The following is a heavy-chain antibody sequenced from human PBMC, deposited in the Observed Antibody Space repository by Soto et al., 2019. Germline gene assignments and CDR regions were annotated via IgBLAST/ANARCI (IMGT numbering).Heavy chain of an antibody. Sequence: QVQLQESGPGLVKPSQTLSLTCTVSGGSISTGGYYWTWIRQHPGKGLEWIGYIYYSGSTSYNPSLKSRVTLSVDTSKNQFSLKLSSVPAADTAVYYCARGLSLTLFDNCGQGTLVTVSS. V-gene: IGHV4-31*03. CDR2: IYYSGST. CDR3: ARGLSLTLFDN. J-gene: IGHJ4*02. CDR1: GGSISTGGYY. D-gene: IGHD3-16*02.